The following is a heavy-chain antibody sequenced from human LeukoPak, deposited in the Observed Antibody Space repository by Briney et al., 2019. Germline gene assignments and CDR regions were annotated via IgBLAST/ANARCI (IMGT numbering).Heavy chain of an antibody. D-gene: IGHD6-13*01. CDR3: AREWQGGIAAAGTRIEGDY. Sequence: GGSLRLSCAVSGFSVSGYWMTWVRQAPGKGLEWVANIKQGGSEKDYVDSVKGRFTISRDNAENSLFLQMNSLRVEDTAVYYCAREWQGGIAAAGTRIEGDYWGQGTLVAVSS. CDR2: IKQGGSEK. V-gene: IGHV3-7*01. CDR1: GFSVSGYW. J-gene: IGHJ4*02.